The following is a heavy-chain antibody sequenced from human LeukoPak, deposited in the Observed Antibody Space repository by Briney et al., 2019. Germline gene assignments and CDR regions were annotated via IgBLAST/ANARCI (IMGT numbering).Heavy chain of an antibody. CDR2: IYYSGST. D-gene: IGHD6-19*01. V-gene: IGHV4-39*07. J-gene: IGHJ4*02. Sequence: SETLSLTCTVSGGSISSYYWGWIRQPPGKGLEWIGSIYYSGSTYYNPSLKSRVTISVDTSKNQFSLKLSSVTAADTAVYYCASDSSLDYWGQGTLVTVSS. CDR3: ASDSSLDY. CDR1: GGSISSYY.